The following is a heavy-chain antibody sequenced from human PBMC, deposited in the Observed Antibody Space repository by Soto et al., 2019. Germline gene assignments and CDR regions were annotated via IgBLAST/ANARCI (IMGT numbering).Heavy chain of an antibody. CDR1: GGSFSGYY. V-gene: IGHV4-34*01. D-gene: IGHD2-2*02. J-gene: IGHJ6*03. CDR3: ARGRVGYCSSTRCYTTTPPYSYMDV. CDR2: INHSGST. Sequence: SETLSLTCAVYGGSFSGYYWSWIRQPPGKGLEWIGEINHSGSTNYNPSLKSRVTISVDTSKNQFSLKLSSVTAADTAVYYCARGRVGYCSSTRCYTTTPPYSYMDVWGKGTTVTVS.